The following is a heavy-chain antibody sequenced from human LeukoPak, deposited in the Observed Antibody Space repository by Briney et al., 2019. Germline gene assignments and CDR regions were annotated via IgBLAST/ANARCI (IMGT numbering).Heavy chain of an antibody. V-gene: IGHV3-30-3*01. J-gene: IGHJ4*02. CDR1: GFTFSSYA. Sequence: RPGGSLRLSRAASGFTFSSYAMHWVRQAPGKGLEWVAVISYDGSNKYYADSVKGRFTISRDNSKNTLYLQMNSLRAEDTAVYYCARDYYDSSGYIDYWGQGTLVTVSS. CDR3: ARDYYDSSGYIDY. CDR2: ISYDGSNK. D-gene: IGHD3-22*01.